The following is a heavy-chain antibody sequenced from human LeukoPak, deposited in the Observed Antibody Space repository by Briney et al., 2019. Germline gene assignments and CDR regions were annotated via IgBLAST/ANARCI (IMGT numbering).Heavy chain of an antibody. J-gene: IGHJ3*02. CDR2: IYASGST. CDR1: GDSISGNNYY. D-gene: IGHD1-14*01. Sequence: PSQTLSLTCAVSGDSISGNNYYWSWIRQPAGKGLEWIGRIYASGSTNYNPSLKSRVTISVDTSKNQFSLKLSSVTAADTAVYYCARGRRGPNRRYDAFDIWGQGTMVTVSS. CDR3: ARGRRGPNRRYDAFDI. V-gene: IGHV4-61*02.